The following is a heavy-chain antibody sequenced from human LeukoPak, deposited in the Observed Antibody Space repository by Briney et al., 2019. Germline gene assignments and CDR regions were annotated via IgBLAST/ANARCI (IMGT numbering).Heavy chain of an antibody. CDR2: IYYSGST. J-gene: IGHJ6*03. V-gene: IGHV4-59*01. CDR3: AGATWFGDFYYYYYMDV. CDR1: GGSISRYY. Sequence: PSETLSLTCTVSGGSISRYYWSWIRQPPGKGLEWIGYIYYSGSTNYNTSLKSRVTISVDTSKNQFSLKLSSVTAADTAVYYCAGATWFGDFYYYYYMDVWGKGTTVTISS. D-gene: IGHD3-10*01.